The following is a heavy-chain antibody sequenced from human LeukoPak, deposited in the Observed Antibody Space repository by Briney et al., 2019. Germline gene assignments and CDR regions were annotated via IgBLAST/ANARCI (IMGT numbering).Heavy chain of an antibody. V-gene: IGHV1-18*01. CDR3: ARGWLQPYWYFDL. Sequence: ASVKVSCKTSGYTFTNYGISWVRQAPGQGLEWMGSISPYNGNADYAQKLRGRVTMTTDTSTTTGYMELRSPRSDDTAIYYCARGWLQPYWYFDLWGRGTLVTVSS. D-gene: IGHD5-24*01. CDR2: ISPYNGNA. CDR1: GYTFTNYG. J-gene: IGHJ2*01.